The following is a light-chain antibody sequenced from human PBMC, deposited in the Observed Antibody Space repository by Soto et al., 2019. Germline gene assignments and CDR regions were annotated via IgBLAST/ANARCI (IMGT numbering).Light chain of an antibody. J-gene: IGLJ1*01. Sequence: QSVLTQPASVSGSPVQSITISCTGTSSDVGRYNLVSWYQQHPGKAPKLMIYEGSKRPSGVSNRFSGSKSGNTASLTISGLQAEDEADYYCCSYAGSSTFPVFGTGTRSPS. CDR3: CSYAGSSTFPV. CDR2: EGS. V-gene: IGLV2-23*03. CDR1: SSDVGRYNL.